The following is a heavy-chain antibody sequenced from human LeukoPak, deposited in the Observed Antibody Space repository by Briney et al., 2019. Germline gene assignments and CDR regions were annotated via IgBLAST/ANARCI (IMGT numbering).Heavy chain of an antibody. D-gene: IGHD2-2*01. J-gene: IGHJ4*02. CDR2: IYRGGST. Sequence: GGSLRLSCAASGFIVSSNYMTWVRQAPGKGLEWVSVIYRGGSTYYSDSVKGRFTISRDNSKNTLYLQMNSLRAEDTAIYYCARGYCSSTSCPWNFDYWGQGILVTVSS. CDR1: GFIVSSNY. V-gene: IGHV3-53*01. CDR3: ARGYCSSTSCPWNFDY.